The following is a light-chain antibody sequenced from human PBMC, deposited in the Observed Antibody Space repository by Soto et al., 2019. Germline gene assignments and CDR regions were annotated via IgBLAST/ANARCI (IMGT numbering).Light chain of an antibody. CDR2: AAS. V-gene: IGKV1-6*01. J-gene: IGKJ1*01. CDR3: LQDYNYPRT. Sequence: ALQMTQSPSSLSASVGDRVTITCRASQGIRNDLGWYQQKPGKAPKLLIYAASSLESGVPSRFSGSGSGTDFTLTISSLQPEDFATYYCLQDYNYPRTFGQGTKVEIK. CDR1: QGIRND.